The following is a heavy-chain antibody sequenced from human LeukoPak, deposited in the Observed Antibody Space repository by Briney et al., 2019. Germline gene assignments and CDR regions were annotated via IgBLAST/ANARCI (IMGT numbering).Heavy chain of an antibody. V-gene: IGHV1-18*01. J-gene: IGHJ4*02. CDR1: GYTFTSYG. Sequence: ASVKVSCKASGYTFTSYGISWVRQAPGQGLEWMGWISAYNGNTNYAQKLQGRVTMTTDTSTSTAYMELRSLRSDDTAVYYCVRDRTKYCSSTSCPLDYWGQGTLVTVSS. CDR2: ISAYNGNT. D-gene: IGHD2-2*01. CDR3: VRDRTKYCSSTSCPLDY.